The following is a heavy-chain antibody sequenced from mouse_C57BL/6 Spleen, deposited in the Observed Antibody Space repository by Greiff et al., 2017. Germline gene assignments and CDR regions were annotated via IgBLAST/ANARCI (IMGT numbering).Heavy chain of an antibody. V-gene: IGHV1-81*01. D-gene: IGHD2-5*01. J-gene: IGHJ4*01. Sequence: VKLQESGAELARPGASVKLSCKASGYTFTSYGISWVKQRTGQGLEWIGEIYPRSGNTYYNEKFKGKATLTADKSSSTAYMELRSLTSEDSAVYFCARWGNYSNPSYAMDYWGQGTSDTVSS. CDR2: IYPRSGNT. CDR3: ARWGNYSNPSYAMDY. CDR1: GYTFTSYG.